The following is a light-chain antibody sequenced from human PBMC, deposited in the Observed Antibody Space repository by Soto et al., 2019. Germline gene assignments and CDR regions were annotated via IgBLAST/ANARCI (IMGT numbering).Light chain of an antibody. Sequence: EIVLTQSPATLSLSPGERATLSCRASQSVSRYLAWYQHTPGQAPRLLIYDASNRATGIPARFSGSGSGTDFTLTITSLEPEDFAVYYCQQRSDWLTVGGGTRVEIK. V-gene: IGKV3-11*01. J-gene: IGKJ4*01. CDR2: DAS. CDR1: QSVSRY. CDR3: QQRSDWLT.